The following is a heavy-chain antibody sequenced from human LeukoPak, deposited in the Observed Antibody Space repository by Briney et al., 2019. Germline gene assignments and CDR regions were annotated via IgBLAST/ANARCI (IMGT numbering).Heavy chain of an antibody. CDR3: AKRLGTTVTTPYYYYGMDV. CDR1: GFTFSSYG. J-gene: IGHJ6*02. D-gene: IGHD4-17*01. V-gene: IGHV3-30*18. Sequence: GRSLRLSCAASGFTFSSYGMHWVRQAPGKGLEWVAVISYDGNNKYYADSVKGRFTISRDNSKNTLYLQMNSLRAEDTAVYYCAKRLGTTVTTPYYYYGMDVWGQGTTVTVSS. CDR2: ISYDGNNK.